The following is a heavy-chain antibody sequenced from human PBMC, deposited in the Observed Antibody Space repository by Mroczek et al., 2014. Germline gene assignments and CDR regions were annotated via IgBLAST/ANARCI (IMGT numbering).Heavy chain of an antibody. CDR3: ARDNKRVFDI. Sequence: VQLVETGPGLVKPSQTLSLTCTVSGGSISSGSYYWSWIRQPAGKGLEWIGRIYTSGSTNYNPSLKSRVTMSVDTSKNQFSLKLSSVTAADTAVYYCARDNKRVFDIWGQGTMVTVSS. V-gene: IGHV4-61*02. CDR1: GGSISSGSYY. CDR2: IYTSGST. D-gene: IGHD2/OR15-2a*01. J-gene: IGHJ3*02.